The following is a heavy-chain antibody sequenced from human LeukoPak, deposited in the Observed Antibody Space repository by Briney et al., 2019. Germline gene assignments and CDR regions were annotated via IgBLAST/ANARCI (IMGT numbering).Heavy chain of an antibody. D-gene: IGHD3-16*01. CDR2: INPNSGGT. CDR3: ARDGGNTYYDYVWGSPDY. Sequence: ASVKVSCKASGYTFTGYYMYWVRQAPGQGLEWMGWINPNSGGTNYAQKFQGGVTMTRDTSISTAYMELSRLRSDDTAVYYCARDGGNTYYDYVWGSPDYWGQGTLVTVSS. J-gene: IGHJ4*02. V-gene: IGHV1-2*02. CDR1: GYTFTGYY.